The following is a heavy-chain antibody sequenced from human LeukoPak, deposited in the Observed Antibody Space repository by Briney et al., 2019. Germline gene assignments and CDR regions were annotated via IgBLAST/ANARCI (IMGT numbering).Heavy chain of an antibody. CDR2: INHSGST. Sequence: SETLSLTCAVYGGSFSGYYWSWIRQPPGKGLEWIGVINHSGSTNYNPSLKSRVTISVDTSKNQFSLKLSSVTAADTAVYYCARGGLYPSPMDVWGQGTTVTVSS. CDR1: GGSFSGYY. CDR3: ARGGLYPSPMDV. V-gene: IGHV4-34*01. D-gene: IGHD2-8*01. J-gene: IGHJ6*02.